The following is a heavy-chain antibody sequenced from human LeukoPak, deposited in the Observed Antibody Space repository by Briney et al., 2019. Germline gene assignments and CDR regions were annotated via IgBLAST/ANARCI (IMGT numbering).Heavy chain of an antibody. D-gene: IGHD2-15*01. CDR1: GFTLDDYA. J-gene: IGHJ4*02. CDR3: AGYCSGGSCTTFDY. CDR2: ISWNSGSI. V-gene: IGHV3-9*01. Sequence: PGGSLRLSCAASGFTLDDYAMHWVRQAPGKGLEWVSGISWNSGSIGYADSVKGRFTISRDNAKNSLYLQMNSLRAEDTALYYCAGYCSGGSCTTFDYWGQGTLVTVSS.